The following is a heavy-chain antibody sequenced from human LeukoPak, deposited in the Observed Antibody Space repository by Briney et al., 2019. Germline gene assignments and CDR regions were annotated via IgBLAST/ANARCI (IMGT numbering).Heavy chain of an antibody. J-gene: IGHJ4*02. D-gene: IGHD4-23*01. CDR1: GFTFSSYG. Sequence: GGSLRLSCAASGFTFSSYGMHWVRQAPGKGLEWVAFIRYDGSNKYYADSVKGRFTISRDNSKNTLYLQMNSLRAEDTAVYYCAKDYGGNKGLFDYWGQGTLATVSS. CDR3: AKDYGGNKGLFDY. V-gene: IGHV3-30*02. CDR2: IRYDGSNK.